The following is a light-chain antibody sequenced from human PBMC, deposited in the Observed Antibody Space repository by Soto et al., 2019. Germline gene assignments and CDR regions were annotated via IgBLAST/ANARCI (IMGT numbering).Light chain of an antibody. J-gene: IGKJ4*01. CDR2: GAA. CDR1: QSVFSS. V-gene: IGKV3-15*01. CDR3: QQSYSTPLT. Sequence: EIVITQSPSTLSVSPGERARLSCRASQSVFSSLAWYQQKPGQAPRLLIYGAATRATGIPARFSGSGSGTDFTLTISSLQPEDFATYYCQQSYSTPLTFGGGTKVDIK.